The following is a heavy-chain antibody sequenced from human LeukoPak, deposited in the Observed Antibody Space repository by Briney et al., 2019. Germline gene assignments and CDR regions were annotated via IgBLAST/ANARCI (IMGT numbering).Heavy chain of an antibody. V-gene: IGHV3-21*01. D-gene: IGHD6-13*01. CDR3: ARGHLSSWPKGAFDI. Sequence: PGGSLRLSCAASGFTFSSYSMNWVRQAPGKGLEWVSCISSSSSYIYYADSVKGRFTISRESAKNSLYLRMNSLRAEDTAVYYCARGHLSSWPKGAFDIWGQGTMVTVSS. CDR2: ISSSSSYI. J-gene: IGHJ3*02. CDR1: GFTFSSYS.